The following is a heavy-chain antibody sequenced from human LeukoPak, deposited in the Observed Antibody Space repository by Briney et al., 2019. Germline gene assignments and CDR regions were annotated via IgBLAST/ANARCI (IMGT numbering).Heavy chain of an antibody. V-gene: IGHV1-69*05. J-gene: IGHJ4*02. CDR3: ARASYGSGSPLDY. CDR2: IIPIFGTA. CDR1: GGTFSSYA. Sequence: GASVKVSCKASGGTFSSYAISWVRQAPGQGLEWTGRIIPIFGTANYAQKFQGRVTITTDESTSTAYMELSSLRSEDTAVYYCARASYGSGSPLDYWGQGTLVTVSS. D-gene: IGHD3-10*01.